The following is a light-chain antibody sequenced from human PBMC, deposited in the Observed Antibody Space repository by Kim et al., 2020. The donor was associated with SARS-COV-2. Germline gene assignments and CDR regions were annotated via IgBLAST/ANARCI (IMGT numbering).Light chain of an antibody. J-gene: IGKJ1*01. CDR3: QQCKSAPWT. CDR2: AAS. Sequence: ASVRDRDLFTCRASQGISNYLAWYQPKPGTVPKLLIHAASALQPGVPSRVSGRGSGTDFTLTINSLQPEDVAAYFWQQCKSAPWTFGQRNKVDIK. CDR1: QGISNY. V-gene: IGKV1-27*01.